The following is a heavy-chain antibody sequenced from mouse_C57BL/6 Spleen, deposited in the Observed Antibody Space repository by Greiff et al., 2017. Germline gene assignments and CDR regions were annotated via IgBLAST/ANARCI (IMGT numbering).Heavy chain of an antibody. CDR3: ARHEEGYYGSSYYFDY. CDR1: GYTFTEYT. J-gene: IGHJ2*01. CDR2: FYPGSGSI. D-gene: IGHD1-1*01. Sequence: QVQLQQSGAELVKPGASVKLSCKASGYTFTEYTIHWVKQRSGQGLEWIGWFYPGSGSIKYNEKFKDKATLTADKSSSTVYMERSRLTSEDSAVYFCARHEEGYYGSSYYFDYWGQGTTLTVSS. V-gene: IGHV1-62-2*01.